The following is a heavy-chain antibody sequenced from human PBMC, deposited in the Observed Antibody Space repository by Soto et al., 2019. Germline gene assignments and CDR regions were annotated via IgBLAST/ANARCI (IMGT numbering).Heavy chain of an antibody. Sequence: QVQLVQSGAEVKKPGSSVKVSCKASGGTFNRYAISWLRQAPGQGPEWMGGITPMFGIGNYAQKFQGRVTITADESTTTVHMELRRLTCEDTDVYYCAQTLGSAVAGPGRFDLWGRGTRVIVSS. CDR3: AQTLGSAVAGPGRFDL. J-gene: IGHJ2*01. V-gene: IGHV1-69*12. CDR2: ITPMFGIG. D-gene: IGHD6-19*01. CDR1: GGTFNRYA.